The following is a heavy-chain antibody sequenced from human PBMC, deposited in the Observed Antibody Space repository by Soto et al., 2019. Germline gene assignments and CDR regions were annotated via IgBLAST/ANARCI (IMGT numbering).Heavy chain of an antibody. V-gene: IGHV1-69*13. CDR2: IIPSFGTA. Sequence: ASVKVSCKASGDTFSSYAINGVRQAPGQGLEWMGGIIPSFGTANYAQKFQGRVTITADESTSTAYMELSSLRSEDTAVYYCARRYCGGDCYPPAAGAFDIWGQGTMVTVSS. CDR3: ARRYCGGDCYPPAAGAFDI. CDR1: GDTFSSYA. D-gene: IGHD2-21*02. J-gene: IGHJ3*02.